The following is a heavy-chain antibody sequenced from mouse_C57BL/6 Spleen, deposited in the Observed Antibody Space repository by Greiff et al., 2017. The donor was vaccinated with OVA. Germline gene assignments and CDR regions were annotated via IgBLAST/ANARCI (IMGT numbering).Heavy chain of an antibody. Sequence: QVQLQQPGAELVKPGASVKLSCKASGYTFTSYWMHWVKQRPGQGLEWIGMIHPNSGSTNYNEKFKSKATLTVDKSSSTAYMQLSSLTFEDSAVYYGARLVITTVVARSRAMDYWGQGTSVTVSS. J-gene: IGHJ4*01. CDR2: IHPNSGST. D-gene: IGHD1-1*01. CDR3: ARLVITTVVARSRAMDY. CDR1: GYTFTSYW. V-gene: IGHV1-64*01.